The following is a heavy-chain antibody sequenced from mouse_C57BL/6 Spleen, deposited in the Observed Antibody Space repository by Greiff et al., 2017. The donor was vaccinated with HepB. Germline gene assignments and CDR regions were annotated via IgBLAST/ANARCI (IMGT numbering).Heavy chain of an antibody. Sequence: VKLVESGAELVKPGASVKISCKASGYAFSSYWMNWVKQRPGKGLEWIGQIYPGDGDTNYNGKFKGKATLTADKSSSTAYMQLSSLTSEDSAVYFCAMVVWDYSFDYWGQGTTLTVSS. CDR2: IYPGDGDT. D-gene: IGHD1-1*02. V-gene: IGHV1-80*01. CDR3: AMVVWDYSFDY. CDR1: GYAFSSYW. J-gene: IGHJ2*01.